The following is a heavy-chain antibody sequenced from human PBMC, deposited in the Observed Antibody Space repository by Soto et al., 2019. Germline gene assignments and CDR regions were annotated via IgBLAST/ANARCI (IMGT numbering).Heavy chain of an antibody. J-gene: IGHJ2*01. D-gene: IGHD3-3*01. V-gene: IGHV5-51*01. CDR1: GYYFTDYW. Sequence: PGESLKISCHASGYYFTDYWIGWVRQMPWKGLEWMGIIHPRDSDTKYSPSFQGHVTFSVDTSISTAFLQWNSLKASDSAIYYCARQHYDFWSGSDIGSSYFDFWGRGTQVTVSS. CDR2: IHPRDSDT. CDR3: ARQHYDFWSGSDIGSSYFDF.